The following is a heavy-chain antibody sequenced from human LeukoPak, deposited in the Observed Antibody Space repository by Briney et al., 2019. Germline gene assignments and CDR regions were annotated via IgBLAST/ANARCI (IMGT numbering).Heavy chain of an antibody. CDR3: ASFEMDNDY. Sequence: SETLSLTCTVSGGSISSGSYYWRWIRQPAGKGLEWIGRIYTSGSTNYNPPLKSRVTISVDTSKNQFSLKLSSVTAADTAVYYCASFEMDNDYWGQGTLVTVSS. D-gene: IGHD2-8*01. CDR2: IYTSGST. V-gene: IGHV4-61*02. CDR1: GGSISSGSYY. J-gene: IGHJ4*02.